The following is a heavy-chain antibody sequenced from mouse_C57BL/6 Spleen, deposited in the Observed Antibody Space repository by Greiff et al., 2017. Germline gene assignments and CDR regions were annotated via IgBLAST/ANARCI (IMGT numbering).Heavy chain of an antibody. CDR3: ARPGGKAWFAY. Sequence: EVQLVESGGGLVKSGGSLKLSCAASGFTFSDYGMHWVRQAPEKGLEWVAYISSGSSTIYYADTVKGRFTISRDNAKNTLFLQMTSLRSEDTAMYYCARPGGKAWFAYWGQGTLVTVSA. D-gene: IGHD1-1*02. J-gene: IGHJ3*01. CDR1: GFTFSDYG. V-gene: IGHV5-17*01. CDR2: ISSGSSTI.